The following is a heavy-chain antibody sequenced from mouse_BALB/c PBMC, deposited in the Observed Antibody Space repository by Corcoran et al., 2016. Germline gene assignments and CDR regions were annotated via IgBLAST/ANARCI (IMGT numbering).Heavy chain of an antibody. CDR3: AAIYDGYAMDY. Sequence: DVQLQESGPGLVKPSQSLSLTCSVTGYSITSGYYWNWIRQFPGNKLEWMGYISYDGSNNYNPSLKNRISITRDTSKNQFFLKLNSVTTEDTATYYCAAIYDGYAMDYLGQGTSVTVSS. D-gene: IGHD2-3*01. CDR1: GYSITSGYY. CDR2: ISYDGSN. V-gene: IGHV3-6*02. J-gene: IGHJ4*01.